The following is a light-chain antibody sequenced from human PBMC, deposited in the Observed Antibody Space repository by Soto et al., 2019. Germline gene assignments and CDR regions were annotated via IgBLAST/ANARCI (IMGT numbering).Light chain of an antibody. CDR3: QQRSNT. V-gene: IGKV3D-20*02. Sequence: EIVLTQSPGTLSLSPGERATLSCRASQSVSSSYLAWYQQKPGQAPRLLIYNAFNRATGIPDRFSGSGSGTDFTLTISRLEPEDFAVYYCQQRSNTFGQGTRLEIK. J-gene: IGKJ5*01. CDR1: QSVSSSY. CDR2: NAF.